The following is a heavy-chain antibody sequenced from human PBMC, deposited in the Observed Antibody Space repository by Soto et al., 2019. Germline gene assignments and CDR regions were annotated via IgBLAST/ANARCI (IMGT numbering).Heavy chain of an antibody. CDR2: ISYDGSNK. CDR1: GFTFSSYA. CDR3: AKSITMIVVVIDDAFDI. V-gene: IGHV3-30-3*01. J-gene: IGHJ3*02. Sequence: GGSLRLSCAASGFTFSSYAMHWVRKAPGKGLEWVAVISYDGSNKYYADSVKGRFTISRDNSKNTLYLQMNSLRAEDTAVYYCAKSITMIVVVIDDAFDIWGQGTMVTVSS. D-gene: IGHD3-22*01.